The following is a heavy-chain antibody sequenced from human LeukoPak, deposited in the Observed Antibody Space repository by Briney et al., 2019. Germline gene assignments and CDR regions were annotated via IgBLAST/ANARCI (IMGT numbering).Heavy chain of an antibody. D-gene: IGHD3-16*02. V-gene: IGHV3-21*01. J-gene: IGHJ6*03. CDR3: ARDLLGYNYYYMDV. Sequence: GRSLRLSCAASGCTFSSYNMNWVRQAPGKGLEWVSSISSSDSYIYYADSVKGRFTISRDNAKNSLFLQMNSLRAEDTAVYYCARDLLGYNYYYMDVWGKGTTVTVSS. CDR1: GCTFSSYN. CDR2: ISSSDSYI.